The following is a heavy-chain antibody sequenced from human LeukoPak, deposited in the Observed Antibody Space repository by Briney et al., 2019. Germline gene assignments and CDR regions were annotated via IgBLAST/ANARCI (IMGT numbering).Heavy chain of an antibody. CDR2: MYYDVSS. J-gene: IGHJ4*02. Sequence: PSETLSLTCSVSGAFINIYYWARIRQPPGKGLEWIGYMYYDVSSNYNPSLKSRVTISVDPSKIQFSLKLTSATAADTAIYYCARVAREGYFQFDYWGQGTLVTVSS. CDR3: ARVAREGYFQFDY. V-gene: IGHV4-59*01. CDR1: GAFINIYY. D-gene: IGHD5-24*01.